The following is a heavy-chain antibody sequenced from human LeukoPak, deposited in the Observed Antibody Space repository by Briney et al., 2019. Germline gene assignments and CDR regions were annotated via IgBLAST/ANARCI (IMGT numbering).Heavy chain of an antibody. D-gene: IGHD4-17*01. CDR2: IYTSGIT. V-gene: IGHV4-4*07. CDR1: GNSFGDYY. J-gene: IGHJ4*02. Sequence: SETLSLTCTVPGNSFGDYYWSWIRQPAGKGLEWIGRIYTSGITNYNPSLKSRVTMSIDTSKNQFSLKLRSVTAADTAMYYCARGSTVTEYYDYWGQGILVTVSS. CDR3: ARGSTVTEYYDY.